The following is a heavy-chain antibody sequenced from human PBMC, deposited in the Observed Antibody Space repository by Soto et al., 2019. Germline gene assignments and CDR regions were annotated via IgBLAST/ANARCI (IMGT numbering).Heavy chain of an antibody. Sequence: QVHLLQSGSEVKKPGSSVKVSCRASGDTFSNSAFSWVRQAPGQGLEWMGGIIPIFGTTSYAQKLQGRVILTADESTTTVYMELRSPRAEDTALDVGALGLRGYHMDSWGQGTQVTVSS. CDR1: GDTFSNSA. CDR2: IIPIFGTT. V-gene: IGHV1-69*01. D-gene: IGHD2-15*01. CDR3: ALGLRGYHMDS. J-gene: IGHJ5*01.